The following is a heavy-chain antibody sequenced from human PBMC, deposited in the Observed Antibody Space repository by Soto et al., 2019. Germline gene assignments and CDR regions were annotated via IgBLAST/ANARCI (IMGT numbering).Heavy chain of an antibody. D-gene: IGHD6-13*01. Sequence: QVPLVESGGGVVQPGRSLRFSCAASGFTFSSYGMHWVRQAPGKGLEWVAVISYDGSNKYYADSVKGRFTISRDNSKNTLYLQMNSLRAEDTAVYYCAKEYGSSSLSPDFDYWGQGTLVTVSS. CDR1: GFTFSSYG. CDR3: AKEYGSSSLSPDFDY. CDR2: ISYDGSNK. J-gene: IGHJ4*02. V-gene: IGHV3-30*18.